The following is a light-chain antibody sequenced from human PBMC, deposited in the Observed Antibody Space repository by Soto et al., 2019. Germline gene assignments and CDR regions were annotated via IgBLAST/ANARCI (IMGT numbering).Light chain of an antibody. CDR1: QDISNY. J-gene: IGKJ4*01. Sequence: DIQMTQSPSSLSASVGERVTITCQASQDISNYLNWYQQKPGKAPKLLIYDASNLQTGVPSRLSGSGSGTDFTFTISSLQPEDIATYYCQQYDNLPPLTFGGGTKVEIK. CDR3: QQYDNLPPLT. CDR2: DAS. V-gene: IGKV1-33*01.